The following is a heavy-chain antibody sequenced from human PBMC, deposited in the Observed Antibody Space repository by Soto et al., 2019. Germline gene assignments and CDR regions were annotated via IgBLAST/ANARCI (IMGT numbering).Heavy chain of an antibody. D-gene: IGHD6-25*01. V-gene: IGHV4-39*02. J-gene: IGHJ4*02. CDR1: GGSISSSSNY. CDR2: VYYSGST. CDR3: ARERYSRAYYPFDY. Sequence: QLQLQETGPGLVKPSETLSLTCSISGGSISSSSNYWGWIRQPPGKGLEGGGTVYYSGSTNYNPTIKRRVTISIDTMNNHSSLNLSSVTAADPAVYYCARERYSRAYYPFDYWGQGTLVTVSP.